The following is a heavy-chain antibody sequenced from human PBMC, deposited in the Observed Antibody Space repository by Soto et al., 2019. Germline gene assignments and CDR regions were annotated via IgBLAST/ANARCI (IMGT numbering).Heavy chain of an antibody. D-gene: IGHD3-10*01. J-gene: IGHJ4*02. Sequence: GGSLRLSCAASGFTFSNAWMNWVRQAPGKGLEWVGRIKSKTDGGTTDYAAPVKGRFTISRDDSKNTLYLQMNSLKTEDTAVYYCTTDHWYYSINYFDYWGQGTLVTVSS. CDR1: GFTFSNAW. CDR2: IKSKTDGGTT. CDR3: TTDHWYYSINYFDY. V-gene: IGHV3-15*07.